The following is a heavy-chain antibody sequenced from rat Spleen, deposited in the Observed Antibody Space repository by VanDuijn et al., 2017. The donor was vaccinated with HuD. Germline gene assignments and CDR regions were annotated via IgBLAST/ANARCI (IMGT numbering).Heavy chain of an antibody. J-gene: IGHJ2*01. V-gene: IGHV5-31*01. CDR1: GFTFTPSW. Sequence: EVQLLFSGGGLVQPGRSLPLSCVASGFTFTPSWMPWLRQAPGKGLAWVASITNAAGPVYYPASVKGRFTISRDTAQNILYLQMNSPRSEDTATYYCTRGGYFRYWGQGVMVTVSS. CDR3: TRGGYFRY. CDR2: ITNAAGPV. D-gene: IGHD2-5*01.